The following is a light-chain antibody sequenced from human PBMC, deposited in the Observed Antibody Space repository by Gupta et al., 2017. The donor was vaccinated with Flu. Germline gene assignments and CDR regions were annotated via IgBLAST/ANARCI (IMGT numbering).Light chain of an antibody. CDR2: GAG. CDR1: QTVNSN. CDR3: RQYHKWPST. V-gene: IGKV3-15*01. J-gene: IGKJ2*01. Sequence: EIVMTQSPGTLSVSAGESVTFSCRASQTVNSNLAWYQQKVGQPPRLLIYGAGGRAAGVPDRFSGSGSGTELTLTISSLQSDDVAVYHCRQYHKWPSTFGQGTKLEIK.